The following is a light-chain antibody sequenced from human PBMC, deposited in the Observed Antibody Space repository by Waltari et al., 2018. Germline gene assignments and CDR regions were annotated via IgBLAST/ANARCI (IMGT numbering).Light chain of an antibody. V-gene: IGKV3-20*01. CDR3: QHHFRLPAT. J-gene: IGKJ1*01. CDR2: GAS. Sequence: IMLTQSPGTLSLSPGERGTLSCRASQSISRYLAWYQQKPGQAPRLLIYGASTRATGIPDRFSGSGSGTDFSLTISGLEPEDSAVYYCQHHFRLPATFGQGTKVEIK. CDR1: QSISRY.